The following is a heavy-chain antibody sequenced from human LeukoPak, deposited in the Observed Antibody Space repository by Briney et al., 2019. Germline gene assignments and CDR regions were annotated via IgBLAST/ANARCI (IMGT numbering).Heavy chain of an antibody. CDR2: INPNSGGT. CDR1: GYTFTGYC. D-gene: IGHD1-1*01. CDR3: ARNFWNDGPHYYYYMDV. J-gene: IGHJ6*03. V-gene: IGHV1-2*02. Sequence: ASVKVSCKASGYTFTGYCMHWVRQAPGQGLEWMGWINPNSGGTNYAQKFQGRVTMTRDTSISTAYMELSRLRSDDTAVYYCARNFWNDGPHYYYYMDVWGKGTTVTVSS.